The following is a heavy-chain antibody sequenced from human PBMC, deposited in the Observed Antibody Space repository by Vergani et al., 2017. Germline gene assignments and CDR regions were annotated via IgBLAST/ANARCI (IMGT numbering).Heavy chain of an antibody. D-gene: IGHD3-9*01. Sequence: QVQVVQSGAEVKKSGASVKVSCKTSGYTFSNNYMHWVRQAPGQGLEWMGIINPSGGHTNYAQKFPGRVTMTRDTSTSTVYMELSSLRSEDTAIYYCARGDYGILTGYRYWGQGTLVTVSA. CDR3: ARGDYGILTGYRY. V-gene: IGHV1-46*03. CDR2: INPSGGHT. CDR1: GYTFSNNY. J-gene: IGHJ4*02.